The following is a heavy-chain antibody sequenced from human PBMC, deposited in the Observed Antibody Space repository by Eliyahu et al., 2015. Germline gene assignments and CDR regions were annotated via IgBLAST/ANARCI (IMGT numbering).Heavy chain of an antibody. CDR1: GFTFSXYA. CDR2: ISYDGSNK. V-gene: IGHV3-30*01. J-gene: IGHJ6*02. CDR3: ARDSGYGRSYYYYGMDV. D-gene: IGHD5-12*01. Sequence: QVQLVESGGGVVQPGRSLRLSCAASGFTFSXYAMHWVRQAPGKGLAWVAVISYDGSNKYYADSVKGRFTISRDNSKNTLYLQMNSLRAEDTAVYYCARDSGYGRSYYYYGMDVWGQGTTVTVSS.